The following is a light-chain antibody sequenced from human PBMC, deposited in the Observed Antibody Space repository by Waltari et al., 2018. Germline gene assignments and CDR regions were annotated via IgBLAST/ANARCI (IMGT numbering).Light chain of an antibody. V-gene: IGLV3-19*01. CDR1: SLRTSY. J-gene: IGLJ3*02. CDR3: HSRNGRDNQVV. Sequence: SSELTPGPAVSVALGQTVKITCQGDSLRTSYASWYQLKPGQAPILVLFGKEKRPSGIPDRFSGYSSGTTSSLTITGAQAEDEADYYCHSRNGRDNQVVFGGGTRLTVL. CDR2: GKE.